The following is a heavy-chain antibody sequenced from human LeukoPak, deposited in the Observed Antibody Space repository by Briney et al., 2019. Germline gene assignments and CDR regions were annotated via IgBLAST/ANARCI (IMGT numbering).Heavy chain of an antibody. J-gene: IGHJ4*02. Sequence: PGGSLRLSCAASGFTFDDYAMHWVRQAPGKGLEWVSLISWDGGSTYYADSVKGRFTISRDNSKNSLYLQMNSLRAEDTALYYCARGNNGFGFDYWGQGTLVTVSS. CDR1: GFTFDDYA. D-gene: IGHD3-16*01. CDR3: ARGNNGFGFDY. CDR2: ISWDGGST. V-gene: IGHV3-43D*03.